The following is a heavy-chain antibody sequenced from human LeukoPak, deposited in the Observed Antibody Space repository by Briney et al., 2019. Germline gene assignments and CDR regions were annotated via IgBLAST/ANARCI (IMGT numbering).Heavy chain of an antibody. D-gene: IGHD3-22*01. CDR1: GFTFDDYT. CDR2: ISWDGDST. Sequence: TGGSLRLSCAASGFTFDDYTMHWVRQAPGEGLEWVSLISWDGDSTYYADSVKGRFTISRDNSKNSLYLQMNSLRTEDTALYYCAKARGSGYYYSHFDYWGQGTLVTVSS. CDR3: AKARGSGYYYSHFDY. J-gene: IGHJ4*02. V-gene: IGHV3-43*01.